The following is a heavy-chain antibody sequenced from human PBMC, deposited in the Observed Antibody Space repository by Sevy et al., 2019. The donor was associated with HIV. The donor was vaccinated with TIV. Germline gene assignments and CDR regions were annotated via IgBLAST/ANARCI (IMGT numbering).Heavy chain of an antibody. V-gene: IGHV3-48*01. CDR2: MSNTGSTI. Sequence: GGSLRLSCAASGFSFSIYSMNWVRQAPGSGLEWVSYMSNTGSTIHYADSVKGRFTISRDNAKNSLYLQMNSLRAEDTAVYYCASQRGGYERLYYFDYWGQRTLVTVSS. J-gene: IGHJ4*02. CDR1: GFSFSIYS. CDR3: ASQRGGYERLYYFDY. D-gene: IGHD5-12*01.